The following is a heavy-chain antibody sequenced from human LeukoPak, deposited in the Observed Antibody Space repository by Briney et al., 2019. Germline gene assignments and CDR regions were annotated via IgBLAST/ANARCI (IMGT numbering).Heavy chain of an antibody. CDR2: IWYDGSNK. J-gene: IGHJ4*02. V-gene: IGHV3-33*01. CDR1: GCTFSSYG. D-gene: IGHD6-13*01. CDR3: ARDRYPLAAAYALGY. Sequence: PGGSLRLSCAASGCTFSSYGMHWVRQAPGKGLEWVAVIWYDGSNKYYADSVKGRFTISRDNSKNTLYLQMNSLRAEDTAVYYCARDRYPLAAAYALGYWGQGTLVTVSS.